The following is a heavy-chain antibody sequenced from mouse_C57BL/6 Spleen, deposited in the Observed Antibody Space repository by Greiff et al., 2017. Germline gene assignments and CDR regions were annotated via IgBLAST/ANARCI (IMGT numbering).Heavy chain of an antibody. D-gene: IGHD2-3*01. CDR1: GFTFSSYA. CDR2: ISDGGSYT. J-gene: IGHJ4*01. Sequence: EVKVVESGGGLVKPGGSLKLSCAASGFTFSSYAMSWVRQTPEKRLEWVATISDGGSYTYYPDNVKGRFTISRDNAKNNLYLQMSHLKSEDTAMYYCAREMVNPYYAMDYWGQGTSVTVSS. CDR3: AREMVNPYYAMDY. V-gene: IGHV5-4*01.